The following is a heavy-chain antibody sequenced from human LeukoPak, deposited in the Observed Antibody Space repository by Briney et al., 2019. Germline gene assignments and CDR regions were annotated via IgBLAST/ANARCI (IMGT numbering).Heavy chain of an antibody. V-gene: IGHV1-2*02. Sequence: ASVKVSCKASGYTFTGYYMHWVRQAPGQGLEWMGWINPNSGGTNYAQKFQGRVTMTRDTSISTAYMELSRLRSDDTAAYYCAREGTIFGQHFDPWGQGTLVTVSS. CDR1: GYTFTGYY. CDR3: AREGTIFGQHFDP. D-gene: IGHD3-3*01. CDR2: INPNSGGT. J-gene: IGHJ5*02.